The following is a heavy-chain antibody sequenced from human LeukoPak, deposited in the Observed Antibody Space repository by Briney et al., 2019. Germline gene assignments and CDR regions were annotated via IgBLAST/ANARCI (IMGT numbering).Heavy chain of an antibody. D-gene: IGHD3-10*01. CDR2: INSDGSST. J-gene: IGHJ4*02. Sequence: PGGSLRLSCAASGFTFSSYWMHWVRHAPGKGLVWVSRINSDGSSTSYADSVKGRFTISRDNAKNTLYLQMNSLRAEDTAVYYCARDPPPVLLWFGESPVPFDYWGQGTLVTVSS. CDR3: ARDPPPVLLWFGESPVPFDY. CDR1: GFTFSSYW. V-gene: IGHV3-74*01.